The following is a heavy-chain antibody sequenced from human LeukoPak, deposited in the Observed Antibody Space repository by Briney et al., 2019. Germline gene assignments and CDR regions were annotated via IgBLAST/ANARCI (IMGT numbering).Heavy chain of an antibody. CDR3: ARDTDYYGSGTLGYLDY. Sequence: PGGSLRLSCAVSGFTVNNNFMSWVRRAPGKGLGWVSVIYSGGSTYYTDSVKGRFTISRDNSKNTLYLQMNSLRAEDTAVYYCARDTDYYGSGTLGYLDYWGQGTLVTVSS. J-gene: IGHJ4*02. CDR2: IYSGGST. V-gene: IGHV3-66*01. CDR1: GFTVNNNF. D-gene: IGHD3-10*01.